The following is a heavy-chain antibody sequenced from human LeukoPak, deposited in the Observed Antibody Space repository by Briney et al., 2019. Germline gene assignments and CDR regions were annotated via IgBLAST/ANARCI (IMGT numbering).Heavy chain of an antibody. J-gene: IGHJ4*02. D-gene: IGHD6-6*01. V-gene: IGHV3-30*02. CDR3: AKDVSLAAGPDY. Sequence: GGSLRLSCAASGFTFSSYGMHWVRQAPGKGLEWVAFIRYDGSNKYYADSVKGRFTISRDNSKNTLYLQMNSLRAEDTAVYYCAKDVSLAAGPDYWGQGTLVAVSS. CDR1: GFTFSSYG. CDR2: IRYDGSNK.